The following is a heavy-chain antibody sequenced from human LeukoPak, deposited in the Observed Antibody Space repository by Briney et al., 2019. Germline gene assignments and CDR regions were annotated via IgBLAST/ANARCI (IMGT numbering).Heavy chain of an antibody. CDR3: AKMAGYDSSGTDY. CDR1: GFTFSSYG. Sequence: GGSLRLSCAASGFTFSSYGMHWVRQAPGKGLEWVAVISYDGSNKYYADSVKGRFTISRDNSKNTLYLQMNSLRAEDTAVYYCAKMAGYDSSGTDYWGQGTLVTVSS. V-gene: IGHV3-30*18. CDR2: ISYDGSNK. D-gene: IGHD3-22*01. J-gene: IGHJ4*02.